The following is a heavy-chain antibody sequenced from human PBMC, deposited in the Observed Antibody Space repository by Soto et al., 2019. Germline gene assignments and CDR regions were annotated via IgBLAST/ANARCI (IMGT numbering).Heavy chain of an antibody. CDR1: GYAFTTYG. J-gene: IGHJ4*02. CDR2: ISAHNGNT. Sequence: QVHLVQSGAEVKKPGASVKVSCQVSGYAFTTYGITWVRQAPGQGLEWMGWISAHNGNTNYAQKLQGRVTVTRDTSTSTAYMELRSLRYDDTAVYYCARGRYGDYWGQGALVTVSS. V-gene: IGHV1-18*01. D-gene: IGHD1-1*01. CDR3: ARGRYGDY.